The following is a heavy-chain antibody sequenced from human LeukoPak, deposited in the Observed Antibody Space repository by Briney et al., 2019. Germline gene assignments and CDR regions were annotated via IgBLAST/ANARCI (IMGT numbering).Heavy chain of an antibody. CDR3: AKAPRYNLAAPLFDQ. V-gene: IGHV3-30*01. J-gene: IGHJ4*02. Sequence: GGSLRLSCATSGFTFSDFAMHWVRQTPGKGLEWVALISFDGYNTYHADSVKGRFTISRDTSKKTVSLQMDGLRPEDTALYYCAKAPRYNLAAPLFDQWGQGTLVTVSS. CDR2: ISFDGYNT. CDR1: GFTFSDFA. D-gene: IGHD6-6*01.